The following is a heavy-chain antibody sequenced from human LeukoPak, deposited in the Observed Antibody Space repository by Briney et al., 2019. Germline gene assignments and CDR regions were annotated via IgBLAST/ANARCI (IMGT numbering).Heavy chain of an antibody. CDR3: ARRAGSSWSHFYYYYMDV. J-gene: IGHJ6*03. D-gene: IGHD6-13*01. Sequence: SETLSLTCTVSGDSISSSSYYWGWIRQPPGKGLKWIGSIYYSGSTYYNPSLKSRVTISVDTSKNQFSLKLSSVTAADTAVYYCARRAGSSWSHFYYYYMDVWGRGTTVTVSS. V-gene: IGHV4-39*01. CDR1: GDSISSSSYY. CDR2: IYYSGST.